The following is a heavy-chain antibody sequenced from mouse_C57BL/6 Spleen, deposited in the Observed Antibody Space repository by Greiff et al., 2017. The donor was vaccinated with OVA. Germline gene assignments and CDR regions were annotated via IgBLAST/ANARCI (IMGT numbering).Heavy chain of an antibody. CDR2: IRSKSNNYAT. CDR1: GFSFNTYA. V-gene: IGHV10-1*01. D-gene: IGHD1-1*01. Sequence: EVNLVESGGGLVQPKGSLKLSCAASGFSFNTYAMNWVRQAPGKGLEWVARIRSKSNNYATYYADSVKDRFTISRDDSESMLYLQMNNLKTEDTAMYYCVRDTTVVSWYFDVWGTGTTVTVSS. J-gene: IGHJ1*03. CDR3: VRDTTVVSWYFDV.